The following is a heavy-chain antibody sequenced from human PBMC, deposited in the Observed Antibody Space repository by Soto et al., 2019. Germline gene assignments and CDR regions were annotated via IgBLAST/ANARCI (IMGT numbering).Heavy chain of an antibody. D-gene: IGHD3-22*01. J-gene: IGHJ5*02. CDR1: GYPFTNYY. V-gene: IGHV1-46*03. Sequence: QVQLLQSGAEVKKPGASVKVSCKASGYPFTNYYMHWVRQAPGQGLEWMGILNPSGGSTSYAQKFQGRVTMTSDTSTSTVYMELSSLRSDDTAVYYCARKAYFYDAGSFDPWGQGTLVTVSS. CDR2: LNPSGGST. CDR3: ARKAYFYDAGSFDP.